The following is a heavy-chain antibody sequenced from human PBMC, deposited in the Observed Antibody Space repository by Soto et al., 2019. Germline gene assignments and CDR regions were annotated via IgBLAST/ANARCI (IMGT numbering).Heavy chain of an antibody. V-gene: IGHV3-23*01. J-gene: IGHJ4*02. CDR1: GFPFAPST. CDR2: ISVSVGST. CDR3: AKRDVPHSTSNAYFYDH. D-gene: IGHD2-21*02. Sequence: GGSLRLSCGVSGFPFAPSTMSWVRQAPGKGLEWVSTISVSVGSTYSADSVQGRFTVSSDISDNTLFLRMTSLTADDTAVYFCAKRDVPHSTSNAYFYDHWGRGVLVTVSS.